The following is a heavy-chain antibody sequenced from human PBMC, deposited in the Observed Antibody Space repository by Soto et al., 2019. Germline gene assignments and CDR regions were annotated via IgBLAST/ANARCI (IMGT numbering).Heavy chain of an antibody. J-gene: IGHJ4*02. V-gene: IGHV4-38-2*01. CDR2: IYHSGST. D-gene: IGHD3-10*01. CDR3: ASEPRPSVRGVITRGFDY. CDR1: GYSISSGYY. Sequence: SETLSLTCAVSGYSISSGYYWGWIRQPPGKGLEWIGSIYHSGSTYYNPSLKSRVTISVDTSKNQFSLKLSSVTAADTAVYYCASEPRPSVRGVITRGFDYWGQGTLVTVSS.